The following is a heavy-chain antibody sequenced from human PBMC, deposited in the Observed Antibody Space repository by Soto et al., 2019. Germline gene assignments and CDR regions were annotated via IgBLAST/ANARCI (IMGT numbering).Heavy chain of an antibody. Sequence: SQTLSLTCAISGDSVSSNSAAWNWIRQSPSRGLEWLGRTYYRSKWYNDYAVSVKSRITINPDTSRNQFSLQLNSVTPEDTAVYYCARDQDTYYDFWSGYSDYYYGMDVWGQGTTVTVSS. V-gene: IGHV6-1*01. J-gene: IGHJ6*02. D-gene: IGHD3-3*01. CDR1: GDSVSSNSAA. CDR3: ARDQDTYYDFWSGYSDYYYGMDV. CDR2: TYYRSKWYN.